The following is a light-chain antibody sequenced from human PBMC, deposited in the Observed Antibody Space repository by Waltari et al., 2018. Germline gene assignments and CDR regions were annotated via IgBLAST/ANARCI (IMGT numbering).Light chain of an antibody. V-gene: IGLV2-23*02. J-gene: IGLJ3*02. CDR2: EDS. CDR3: CSYAGSSTFEV. Sequence: QSALTQPAYVSGSPGQSITIPCTGTSSDVGSYNLVSWYQQPPGKAPKLVIHEDSKRPSGVSNRFSGSKSGNTASLTISGLQAEDEADYYCCSYAGSSTFEVFGGGTKLTVL. CDR1: SSDVGSYNL.